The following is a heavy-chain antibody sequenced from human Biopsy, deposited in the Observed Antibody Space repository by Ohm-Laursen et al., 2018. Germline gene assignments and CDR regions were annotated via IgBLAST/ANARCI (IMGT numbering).Heavy chain of an antibody. CDR2: INPNSGGT. V-gene: IGHV1-2*02. CDR1: GYTFIDYY. CDR3: ARRTWDN. Sequence: GASVKVSRKASGYTFIDYYIHWVRQAPGQGLEWMGWINPNSGGTKYAQKFQGRVTMAGDTSINTVHMELRNLRSDDTAVYYCARRTWDNWGLGTLITVSS. J-gene: IGHJ4*02.